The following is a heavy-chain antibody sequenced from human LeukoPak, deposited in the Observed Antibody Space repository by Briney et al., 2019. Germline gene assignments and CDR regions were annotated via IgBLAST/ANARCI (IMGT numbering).Heavy chain of an antibody. V-gene: IGHV5-51*01. CDR3: ARQVGLGYSYAPGYGFDI. D-gene: IGHD5-18*01. CDR1: GYSFITYW. Sequence: GESLKISCKGSGYSFITYWIGWVRQIPGKGLEWMGIIYPGDSDTRYNPSFQGQVTISADKSITTAYLQWSSLQASDTAMYYCARQVGLGYSYAPGYGFDIWGQGTVVTVSS. CDR2: IYPGDSDT. J-gene: IGHJ3*02.